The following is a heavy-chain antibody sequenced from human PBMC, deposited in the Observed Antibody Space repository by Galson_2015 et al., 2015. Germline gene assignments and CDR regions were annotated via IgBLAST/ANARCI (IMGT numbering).Heavy chain of an antibody. CDR3: ARGDSDFWSGPARYYMDV. J-gene: IGHJ6*03. CDR2: ISSSGSTI. Sequence: SLRLSCAASGFTFSDYYMSWLRQAPGKGLEWVSHISSSGSTIYYADSVKGRFTISRDNAKNSLYLQMNSLRAEDTAVYYCARGDSDFWSGPARYYMDVWGKGTTVTVSS. V-gene: IGHV3-11*01. D-gene: IGHD3-3*01. CDR1: GFTFSDYY.